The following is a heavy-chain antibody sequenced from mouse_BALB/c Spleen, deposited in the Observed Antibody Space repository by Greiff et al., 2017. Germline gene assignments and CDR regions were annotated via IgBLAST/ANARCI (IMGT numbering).Heavy chain of an antibody. D-gene: IGHD2-14*01. CDR3: ARGVYRPAWFAY. CDR1: GYTFTSYW. CDR2: IYPGDGDT. Sequence: QVQLQQSGAELARPGASVKLSCKASGYTFTSYWMQWVKQRPGQGLEWIGAIYPGDGDTRYTQKFKGKATLTADKSSSTAYMQLSSLASEDSAVYYCARGVYRPAWFAYWGQGTLVAVSA. V-gene: IGHV1-87*01. J-gene: IGHJ3*01.